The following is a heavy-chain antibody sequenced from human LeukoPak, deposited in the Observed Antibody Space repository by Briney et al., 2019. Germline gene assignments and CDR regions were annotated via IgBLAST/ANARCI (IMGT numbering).Heavy chain of an antibody. J-gene: IGHJ2*01. CDR2: IGGSGAGT. CDR3: TKDLGLRRMI. Sequence: GGSLRLSCAASGLTFSSYAMTWVRQAPGKGLEWVSAIGGSGAGTYYADSVKGRFTISRDNARESLFLQMNSLRVDDTAVYYCTKDLGLRRMIWGRGTLVIVSS. CDR1: GLTFSSYA. V-gene: IGHV3-23*01.